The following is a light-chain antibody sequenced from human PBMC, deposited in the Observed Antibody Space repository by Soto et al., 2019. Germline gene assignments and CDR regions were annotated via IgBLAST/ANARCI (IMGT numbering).Light chain of an antibody. Sequence: QSALTQPPSASGSPGQSVTISCTGSSSDVGGYNYVSWYQQHPGKAAKLMIYDVSKRPSGVPDRFSGSKSGNTASLTVSGLQAEDEADYYCSSYAGSNIVVFGGGTKVTVL. CDR3: SSYAGSNIVV. J-gene: IGLJ2*01. CDR1: SSDVGGYNY. CDR2: DVS. V-gene: IGLV2-8*01.